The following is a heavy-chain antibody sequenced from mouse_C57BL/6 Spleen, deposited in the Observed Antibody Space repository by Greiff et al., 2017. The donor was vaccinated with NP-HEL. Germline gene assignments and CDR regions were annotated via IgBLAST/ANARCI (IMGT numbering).Heavy chain of an antibody. J-gene: IGHJ2*01. CDR2: ISDGGSYT. CDR3: ARGGAFYDGYYYLDY. D-gene: IGHD2-3*01. CDR1: GFTFSSYA. V-gene: IGHV5-4*03. Sequence: DVMLVESGGGLVKPGGSLKLSCAASGFTFSSYAMSWVRQTPEKRLEWVATISDGGSYTYYPDNVKGRFTISRDNAKNNLYLQMSHLKSEDTAMYYCARGGAFYDGYYYLDYWGQGTTLTVSS.